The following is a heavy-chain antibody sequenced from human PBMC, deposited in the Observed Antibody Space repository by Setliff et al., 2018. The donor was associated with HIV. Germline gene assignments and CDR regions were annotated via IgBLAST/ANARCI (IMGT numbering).Heavy chain of an antibody. Sequence: PGGSLRLSCVAAGFTFEDHAITWVRQAPGKGLEWVSFIRSKTYGGTTDYAASVKGRFTISRDDSKSIAYLQMNSLKTEDTAVYYCTRLRIVGATYWYFDLWGRGTLVTVSS. CDR3: TRLRIVGATYWYFDL. D-gene: IGHD1-26*01. CDR1: GFTFEDHA. J-gene: IGHJ2*01. V-gene: IGHV3-49*04. CDR2: IRSKTYGGTT.